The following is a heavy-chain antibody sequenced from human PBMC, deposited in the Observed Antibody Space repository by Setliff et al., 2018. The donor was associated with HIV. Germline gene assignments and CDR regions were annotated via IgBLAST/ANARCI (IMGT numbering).Heavy chain of an antibody. CDR1: GFTFSDYY. CDR3: AKDRYCSGGSCYYNWFDP. V-gene: IGHV3-11*05. CDR2: ISSSSGTYT. D-gene: IGHD2-15*01. Sequence: GGSLRLSCAASGFTFSDYYMSWIRQAPGKGLEWLSYISSSSGTYTSYADSVKGRFTVSRDNAGKSMYLQMNSLRAEDTAVYYCAKDRYCSGGSCYYNWFDPWGQGTLVTVSS. J-gene: IGHJ5*02.